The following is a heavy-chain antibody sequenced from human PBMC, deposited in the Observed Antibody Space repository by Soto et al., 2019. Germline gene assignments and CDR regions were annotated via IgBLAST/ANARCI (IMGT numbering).Heavy chain of an antibody. D-gene: IGHD2-21*02. J-gene: IGHJ6*02. CDR1: GYTFTGYY. V-gene: IGHV1-2*04. CDR2: INPNSGGT. CDR3: ARNGAYCGGDCLYGMDV. Sequence: GASVKVSCKASGYTFTGYYMHWVRQAPGQGLEWMGWINPNSGGTNYAQKFQGWVTMTRDTSISTAYMELSRLRSDDTAVYYCARNGAYCGGDCLYGMDVCGQGTTVTVSS.